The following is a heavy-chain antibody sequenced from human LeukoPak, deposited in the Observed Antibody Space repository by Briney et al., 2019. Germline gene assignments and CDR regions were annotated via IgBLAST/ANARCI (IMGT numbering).Heavy chain of an antibody. J-gene: IGHJ2*01. Sequence: SETLSLTCTVSGGSISSYYWSWIRQPPGKGLEWIGYIYHSGSTNYNPSLKSRVIMSVDTSKKYFSLKLSSDYCASFDYGDFWYFDIWGRGALVTVSS. CDR1: GGSISSYY. D-gene: IGHD4-17*01. CDR2: IYHSGST. V-gene: IGHV4-59*01. CDR3: WYFDI.